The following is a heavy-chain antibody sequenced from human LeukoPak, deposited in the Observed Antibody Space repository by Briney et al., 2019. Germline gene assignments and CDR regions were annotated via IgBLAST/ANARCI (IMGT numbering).Heavy chain of an antibody. V-gene: IGHV4-39*01. CDR3: ARRRYYDSTGYLD. CDR1: GDSISSSSYY. D-gene: IGHD3-22*01. J-gene: IGHJ1*01. CDR2: IYYRGST. Sequence: PSETLSLTCTISGDSISSSSYYWGWIRQPPGKGLEWIGDIYYRGSTYYNPSLKSRVSISIDTSNNQFSLTLNYVTAADTALYFCARRRYYDSTGYLDWGQGTLVTVSS.